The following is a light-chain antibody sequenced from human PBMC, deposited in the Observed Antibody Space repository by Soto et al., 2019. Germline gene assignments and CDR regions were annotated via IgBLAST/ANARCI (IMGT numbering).Light chain of an antibody. V-gene: IGKV1-39*01. CDR3: QQSYSNLPYT. CDR1: QSISNY. J-gene: IGKJ2*01. CDR2: AAS. Sequence: DIQVTQSPSSLTASVGDRVTITCRARQSISNYLNWYQQKPGKAPKLLIYAASSLQIGVPSRFTGSGSGTDFTLTISSLQPEDFAIYYCQQSYSNLPYTFGQGTKLEIK.